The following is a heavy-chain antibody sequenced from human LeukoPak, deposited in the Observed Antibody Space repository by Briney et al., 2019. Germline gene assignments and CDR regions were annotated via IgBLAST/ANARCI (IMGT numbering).Heavy chain of an antibody. CDR2: IYHSGSV. CDR3: ARGLGYCSGGSCYDRYYYGMDV. V-gene: IGHV4-59*12. D-gene: IGHD2-15*01. J-gene: IGHJ6*02. Sequence: PSETLSLTCTVSGGSISNYYWSWIRQPPGKGLEWIGYIYHSGSVNYNPSLKSRVTISVDTTNNQFSLKLSSVTAADTAVYYCARGLGYCSGGSCYDRYYYGMDVWGQGTAVTVSS. CDR1: GGSISNYY.